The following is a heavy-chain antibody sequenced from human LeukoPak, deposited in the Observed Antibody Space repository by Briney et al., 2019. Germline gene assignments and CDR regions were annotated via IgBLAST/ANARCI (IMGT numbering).Heavy chain of an antibody. D-gene: IGHD5-24*01. CDR2: ISSSGSTV. V-gene: IGHV3-48*01. J-gene: IGHJ4*02. CDR3: ARDGMRWPARY. CDR1: GITFSSYG. Sequence: GGSLRLSCAASGITFSSYGMSWVRQAPGKGAEWVSHISSSGSTVSYADSVKGRFTISRDNAKSSLYLQMNSLRVEDTAVYHCARDGMRWPARYWGQGTLVTVSS.